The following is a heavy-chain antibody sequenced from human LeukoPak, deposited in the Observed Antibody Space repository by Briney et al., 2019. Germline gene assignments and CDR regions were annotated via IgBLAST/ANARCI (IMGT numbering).Heavy chain of an antibody. CDR2: IRYDGSNK. CDR3: AKDLRSGYYYAYFYYYYTDV. Sequence: GGSLRLSCAASGFTFSSYGMHWVRQAPGKGLEWVAFIRYDGSNKYYADSVKGRFTISRDNSKNTLYLQMNSLRAEDTAVYYCAKDLRSGYYYAYFYYYYTDVWGKGTTVTVSS. D-gene: IGHD3-22*01. J-gene: IGHJ6*03. CDR1: GFTFSSYG. V-gene: IGHV3-30*02.